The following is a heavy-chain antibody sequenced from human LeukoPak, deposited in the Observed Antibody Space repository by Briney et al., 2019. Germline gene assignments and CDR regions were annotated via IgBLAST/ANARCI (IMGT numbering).Heavy chain of an antibody. Sequence: PGGSLRLSCAASGFTFSSYGMSWVRQAPGKGLEWVSSIGGSGRSTYYADSVKGRLTISRDNSKNTLYLQMNSLRAEDTAIYYCAKIISAGGIDYWGQGTQVTVSS. CDR2: IGGSGRST. CDR3: AKIISAGGIDY. CDR1: GFTFSSYG. J-gene: IGHJ4*02. V-gene: IGHV3-23*01. D-gene: IGHD6-13*01.